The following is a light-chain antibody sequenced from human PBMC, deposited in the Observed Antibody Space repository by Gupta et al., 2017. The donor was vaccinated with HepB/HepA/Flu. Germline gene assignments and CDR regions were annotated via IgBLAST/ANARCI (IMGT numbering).Light chain of an antibody. V-gene: IGKV1-5*03. CDR2: KTS. CDR3: QQYNKDPGT. CDR1: QNTGYW. Sequence: DIQIPPSPSTLSASVGDRVTITCRASQNTGYWLAWFQQKPGKAPNLLISKTSTLESGVPSRFSGSGSGTEFTLTISSLQPDDFATYYCQQYNKDPGTFGQGTKVEIK. J-gene: IGKJ1*01.